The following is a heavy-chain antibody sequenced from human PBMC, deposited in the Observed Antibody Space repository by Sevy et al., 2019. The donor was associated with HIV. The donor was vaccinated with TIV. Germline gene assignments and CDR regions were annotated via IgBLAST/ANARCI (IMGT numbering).Heavy chain of an antibody. Sequence: GGSLRLSCAASGFIVTSNYMSWVRQAPGKGLEWVSVIHGGGTTQYADSVKGRFTISRDNSKNTLYLQMNTLRAEDTALYYCARTPIGNYVDYFDYWGQGTLVTFSS. V-gene: IGHV3-53*01. CDR3: ARTPIGNYVDYFDY. D-gene: IGHD1-7*01. CDR2: IHGGGTT. CDR1: GFIVTSNY. J-gene: IGHJ4*02.